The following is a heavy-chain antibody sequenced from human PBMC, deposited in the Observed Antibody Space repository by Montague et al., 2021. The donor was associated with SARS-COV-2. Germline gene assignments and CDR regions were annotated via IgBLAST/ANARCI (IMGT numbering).Heavy chain of an antibody. J-gene: IGHJ6*02. V-gene: IGHV4-39*07. CDR3: AGEIVVVIKTYHYGMDV. CDR2: IYYSGST. D-gene: IGHD3-22*01. CDR1: GGSISSSSYY. Sequence: SETLSLTCTVSGGSISSSSYYWGWIRQHPGKGLERIGYIYYSGSTYYNPSLKSRVTISVDTSKNQFSLKLSSVTAADTAVYYCAGEIVVVIKTYHYGMDVWGQGTTVTVSS.